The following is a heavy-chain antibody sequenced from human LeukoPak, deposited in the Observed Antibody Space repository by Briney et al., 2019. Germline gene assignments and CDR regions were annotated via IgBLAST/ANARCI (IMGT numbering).Heavy chain of an antibody. J-gene: IGHJ3*02. CDR1: GYTFTNYY. V-gene: IGHV1-46*01. Sequence: GASVKVSCKASGYTFTNYYMHWVRQAPGQGLEWMGVINSSGGGTTYAQKFQGRVTMTRDTSTSTVYMELSSLRSEDTAVYYCARNRAVAGTVGDAFDIWGQGTMVTVSS. D-gene: IGHD6-19*01. CDR2: INSSGGGT. CDR3: ARNRAVAGTVGDAFDI.